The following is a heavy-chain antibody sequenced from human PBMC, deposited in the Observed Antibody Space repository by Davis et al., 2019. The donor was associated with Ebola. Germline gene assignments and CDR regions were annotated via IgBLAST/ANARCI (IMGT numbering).Heavy chain of an antibody. J-gene: IGHJ6*03. CDR3: ARHYRNTMIVVVIKDYMDV. V-gene: IGHV5-10-1*01. Sequence: GESLKISCKGSGYSFTSYWISWVRQMPGKGLEWMGRIDPSDSYTNYSPSFQGHVTISADKSISTAYLQWSSLKASDTAMYYCARHYRNTMIVVVIKDYMDVWGKGTTVTVSS. CDR1: GYSFTSYW. D-gene: IGHD3-22*01. CDR2: IDPSDSYT.